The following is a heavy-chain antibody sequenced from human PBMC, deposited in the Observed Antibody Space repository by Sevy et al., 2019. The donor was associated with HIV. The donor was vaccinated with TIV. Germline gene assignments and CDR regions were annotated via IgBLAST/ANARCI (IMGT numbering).Heavy chain of an antibody. J-gene: IGHJ4*02. CDR3: AKAHSSGWYGRSWFDY. V-gene: IGHV3-23*01. CDR1: GFTFSSYA. CDR2: ISGSGGST. Sequence: GGPLRLSCAASGFTFSSYAMSWVRQAPGKGLEWVSAISGSGGSTYYADSVKGRFTISRDNSKNTLYLQMNSLRAEDTAVYYCAKAHSSGWYGRSWFDYWGQGTLVTVSS. D-gene: IGHD6-19*01.